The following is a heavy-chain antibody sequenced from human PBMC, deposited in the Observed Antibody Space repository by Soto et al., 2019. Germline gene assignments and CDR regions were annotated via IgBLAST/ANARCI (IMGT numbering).Heavy chain of an antibody. Sequence: SVKVSCKASGGTFSSYAISWVRQAPGQGLEWMGGIIPIFGTANYAQKFQGRVTITADESTSTAYMELSSLRSEDTAVYYCASFRTSCSDPAYYYYYGMDVWGQGTTVTVSS. D-gene: IGHD2-2*01. V-gene: IGHV1-69*13. CDR1: GGTFSSYA. CDR3: ASFRTSCSDPAYYYYYGMDV. CDR2: IIPIFGTA. J-gene: IGHJ6*02.